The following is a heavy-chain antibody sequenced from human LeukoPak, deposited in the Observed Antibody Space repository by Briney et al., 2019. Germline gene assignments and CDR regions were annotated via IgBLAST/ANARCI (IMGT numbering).Heavy chain of an antibody. D-gene: IGHD3-22*01. Sequence: PGGSLRLSCAASGFTFSSYGMHWVRQAPGKGLEWVAVISYDGSNKYYADSVKGRFTISRDNSKNTLYLQMNSLRAEDTAVHYCAKDLCDSSAPINGYFDYWGQGTLVTVSS. CDR2: ISYDGSNK. J-gene: IGHJ4*02. V-gene: IGHV3-30*18. CDR3: AKDLCDSSAPINGYFDY. CDR1: GFTFSSYG.